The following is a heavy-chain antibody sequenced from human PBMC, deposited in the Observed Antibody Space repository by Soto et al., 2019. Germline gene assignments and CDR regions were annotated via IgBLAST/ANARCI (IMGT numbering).Heavy chain of an antibody. CDR3: ARGRGIAASHWYFDL. V-gene: IGHV4-34*01. D-gene: IGHD6-13*01. J-gene: IGHJ2*01. CDR1: GGSFSGYY. CDR2: INHSGST. Sequence: QVQLQQWGAGLLKPSETLSLTCAVYGGSFSGYYWSWIRQPPGKGLEWIGEINHSGSTNYNPSLKSRVTISVDTSKNQFSLKLSSVTAADTAVYYCARGRGIAASHWYFDLWGRGTLVTVSS.